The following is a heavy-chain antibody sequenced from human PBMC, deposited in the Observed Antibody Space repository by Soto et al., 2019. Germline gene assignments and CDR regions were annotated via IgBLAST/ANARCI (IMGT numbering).Heavy chain of an antibody. V-gene: IGHV1-69*13. CDR2: IIPIPGTA. Sequence: SVKVSCKASGGTFGSYAISWVRQAPGQGLEWMGGIIPIPGTANYAQKFQGRVTIAADESMSTAYMELSSLRSEDTAVYYCVRSQGSSTSLEIYYYYYYGMDVWGQGTTVTVSS. CDR3: VRSQGSSTSLEIYYYYYYGMDV. CDR1: GGTFGSYA. D-gene: IGHD2-2*01. J-gene: IGHJ6*02.